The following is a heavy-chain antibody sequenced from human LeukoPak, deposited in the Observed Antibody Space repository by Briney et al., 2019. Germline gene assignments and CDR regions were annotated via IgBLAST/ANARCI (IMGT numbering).Heavy chain of an antibody. CDR2: IYYSGST. V-gene: IGHV4-39*01. CDR3: ASPAPVGGPFHP. Sequence: SETLSLTCTVSGGSISSSSYYWGWIRQPPGKGLEWIGSIYYSGSTYYNPSLKSRVTISVDTSKNQFSLKLSSVTAADTAVFYWASPAPVGGPFHPWGQGTLVTVSS. D-gene: IGHD1-26*01. J-gene: IGHJ5*02. CDR1: GGSISSSSYY.